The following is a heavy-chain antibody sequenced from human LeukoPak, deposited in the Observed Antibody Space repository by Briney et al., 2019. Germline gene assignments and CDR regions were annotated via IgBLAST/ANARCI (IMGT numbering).Heavy chain of an antibody. J-gene: IGHJ5*02. CDR1: GFTLSSYL. CDR2: IKQYGSEK. CDR3: ARGVAGTNCFDP. Sequence: HPGGSLRLSCAASGFTLSSYLMSWVRQAPGKGLEWVANIKQYGSEKYYVDSVKGRFTISRDNAKNSLYLQMNSLRGDDTPVYYCARGVAGTNCFDPWGERTLVTVSS. V-gene: IGHV3-7*01. D-gene: IGHD6-13*01.